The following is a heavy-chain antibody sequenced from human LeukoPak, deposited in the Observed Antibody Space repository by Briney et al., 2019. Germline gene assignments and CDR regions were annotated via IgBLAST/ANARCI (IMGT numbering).Heavy chain of an antibody. CDR3: ARQRNSYGYMDV. CDR2: IYPGDSDT. V-gene: IGHV5-51*01. Sequence: GESLKISCTGSGYTFTDYWIGWVRQMPGKGLEWMGIIYPGDSDTRYSPSFQGQVTISAETSISTAYLQWSSLKASDTAMYYCARQRNSYGYMDVWGKGTTVTVSS. J-gene: IGHJ6*03. CDR1: GYTFTDYW.